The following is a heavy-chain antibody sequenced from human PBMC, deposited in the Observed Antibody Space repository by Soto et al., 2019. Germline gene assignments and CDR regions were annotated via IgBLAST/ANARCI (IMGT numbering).Heavy chain of an antibody. V-gene: IGHV4-4*02. Sequence: SETLSLTCTVPGDTISSTRWWSWVRLSPGKGLEWIGEIYHLGRTNYNPSLKSRVTLSIYKSNNQFSLTLTSVTAADTAVYFCARTGKFYYYDTTGLPFDPWGPGILVTVSS. CDR1: GDTISSTRW. D-gene: IGHD3-22*01. J-gene: IGHJ5*02. CDR2: IYHLGRT. CDR3: ARTGKFYYYDTTGLPFDP.